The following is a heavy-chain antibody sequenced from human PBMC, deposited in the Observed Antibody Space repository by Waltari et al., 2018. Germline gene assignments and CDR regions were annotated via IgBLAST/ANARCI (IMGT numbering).Heavy chain of an antibody. D-gene: IGHD5-18*01. CDR3: ARHGTAIQLWILDY. V-gene: IGHV3-48*01. Sequence: EVQLVESGGGLVQPGGSLRLSCAASGFTFSSYSMNWVRQAPGKGLEWVSYISSSSSTIYYADSVKGRFTISRDNAKNSLYLQMNSLRAEDTAVYYCARHGTAIQLWILDYWGQGTLVTVSS. J-gene: IGHJ4*02. CDR1: GFTFSSYS. CDR2: ISSSSSTI.